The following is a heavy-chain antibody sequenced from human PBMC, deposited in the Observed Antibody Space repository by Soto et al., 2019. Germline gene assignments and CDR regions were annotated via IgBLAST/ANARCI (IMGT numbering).Heavy chain of an antibody. CDR1: GGSMGRTTYY. CDR3: GRYFDTRERPYFRH. V-gene: IGHV4-39*01. Sequence: XEALSLTCTVAGGSMGRTTYYWVWIRQPPGQGLEWIGTIYYSGATYYNPSLKSRLTISVDTSKNQFSLKLTSVTAADTAVYYCGRYFDTRERPYFRHWGQGTLVTVSS. D-gene: IGHD3-22*01. J-gene: IGHJ1*01. CDR2: IYYSGAT.